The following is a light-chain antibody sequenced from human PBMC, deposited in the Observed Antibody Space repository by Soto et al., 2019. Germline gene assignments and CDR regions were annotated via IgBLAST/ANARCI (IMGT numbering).Light chain of an antibody. Sequence: DIQLTQSPSFLSASVGDRVTITCRASQGISSYLAWYQQKPGKAPKVLIYAASTLQSGVPSRFSGSESGTEFTLTLSSLQPGGVTTDFCQQLDSYPWTFGQGTKVESK. J-gene: IGKJ1*01. V-gene: IGKV1-9*01. CDR1: QGISSY. CDR2: AAS. CDR3: QQLDSYPWT.